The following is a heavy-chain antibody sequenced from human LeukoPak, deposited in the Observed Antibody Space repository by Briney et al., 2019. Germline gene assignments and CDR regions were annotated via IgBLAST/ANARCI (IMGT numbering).Heavy chain of an antibody. D-gene: IGHD3-3*01. CDR2: ISAYNGNT. V-gene: IGHV1-18*01. CDR3: ARDDRWAYYDFWSGYYTEQYYCYGMDV. Sequence: GASVKVSCKASGYTFTSYGISWVRQAPGQGLERMGWISAYNGNTNYAQKLQGRVTMTTDTSTSTAYMELRSLRSDDTAVYYCARDDRWAYYDFWSGYYTEQYYCYGMDVWGQGTTVTVSS. J-gene: IGHJ6*02. CDR1: GYTFTSYG.